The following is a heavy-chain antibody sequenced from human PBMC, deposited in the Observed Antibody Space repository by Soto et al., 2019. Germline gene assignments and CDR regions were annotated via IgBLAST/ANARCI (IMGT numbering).Heavy chain of an antibody. V-gene: IGHV1-69*02. CDR1: GGTFSTYT. D-gene: IGHD2-2*01. CDR3: SIGSWSAETFDV. CDR2: IIPMVTVT. J-gene: IGHJ3*01. Sequence: QVHLVQSGAEVKKPGSSVKVSCKAAGGTFSTYTLIWVRQAPGQGLEWMGRIIPMVTVTNSAQKFQGRVTLTADKSTSTAFMELTSLISDDTAVYYCSIGSWSAETFDVWGQGTIVTVSS.